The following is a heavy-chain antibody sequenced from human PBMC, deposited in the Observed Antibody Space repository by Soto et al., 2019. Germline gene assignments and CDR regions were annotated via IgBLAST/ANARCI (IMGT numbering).Heavy chain of an antibody. Sequence: PGGSLRLSCAASGFTFSSYGMHWVRQAPGKGLEWVAVISYDGSNKYYADSVKGRFTISRDNSKNTLYLQMNSLRAEDTAVYYCAKDKGLWLIDYWGQGTLVTVSS. J-gene: IGHJ4*02. D-gene: IGHD5-18*01. CDR2: ISYDGSNK. CDR1: GFTFSSYG. CDR3: AKDKGLWLIDY. V-gene: IGHV3-30*18.